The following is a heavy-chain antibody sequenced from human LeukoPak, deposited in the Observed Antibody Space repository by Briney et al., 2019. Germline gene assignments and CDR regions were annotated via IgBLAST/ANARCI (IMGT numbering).Heavy chain of an antibody. CDR3: ASPTRKRYSSSWYKAPPPYGMDV. Sequence: SVKVSCKASGGTFSSYAISWVRQAPGQGLEWMGGIIPIFGTANYAQKFQGRVTITADESTSTAYMELSSLRSEDTAVYYCASPTRKRYSSSWYKAPPPYGMDVWGQGTTVTVSS. V-gene: IGHV1-69*13. D-gene: IGHD6-13*01. CDR1: GGTFSSYA. J-gene: IGHJ6*02. CDR2: IIPIFGTA.